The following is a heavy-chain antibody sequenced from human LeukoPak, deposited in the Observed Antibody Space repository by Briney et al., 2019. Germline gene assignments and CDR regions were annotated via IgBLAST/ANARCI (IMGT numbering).Heavy chain of an antibody. CDR3: ASGMNYYGSGRYIDY. CDR2: INPKNGGI. Sequence: ASVKVSCKASGFTFTAYFMHWLRQAPAQGLEWMGWINPKNGGINKAQKCQGRVTITTDMSISTAYMELSRLRSDDTAVYYCASGMNYYGSGRYIDYLGQGTLVTVS. CDR1: GFTFTAYF. J-gene: IGHJ4*02. V-gene: IGHV1-2*02. D-gene: IGHD3-10*01.